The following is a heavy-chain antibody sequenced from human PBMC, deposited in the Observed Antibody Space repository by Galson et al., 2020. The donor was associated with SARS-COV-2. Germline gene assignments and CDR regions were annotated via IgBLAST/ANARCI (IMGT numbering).Heavy chain of an antibody. D-gene: IGHD5-12*01. CDR2: INSDGTT. CDR1: VFTVRTYY. CDR3: AADPYGGSIGG. Sequence: GESLKTSCASVFTVRTYYLSWVRQAPGKGLEWVALINSDGTTHHADIVKGRFIISRDNSKNTLFLQMNSLRVEDTAIYYCAADPYGGSIGGWGQGTLVTVTS. J-gene: IGHJ4*02. V-gene: IGHV3-53*01.